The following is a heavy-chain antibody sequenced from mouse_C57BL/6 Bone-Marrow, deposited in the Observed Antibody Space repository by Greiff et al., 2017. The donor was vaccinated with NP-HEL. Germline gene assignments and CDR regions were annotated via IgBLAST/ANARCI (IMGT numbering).Heavy chain of an antibody. J-gene: IGHJ3*01. D-gene: IGHD2-14*01. CDR3: ARGYRKAWFAY. CDR2: ISSGGSYT. V-gene: IGHV5-6*01. Sequence: EVLLVESGGDLVKPGGSLKLSCAASGFTFSSYGMSWVRQTPDKRLEWVATISSGGSYTYYPASVQGRFTISTDNAKNTLYLQMSSLKSEDTAMYYCARGYRKAWFAYWGQGTLVTVSA. CDR1: GFTFSSYG.